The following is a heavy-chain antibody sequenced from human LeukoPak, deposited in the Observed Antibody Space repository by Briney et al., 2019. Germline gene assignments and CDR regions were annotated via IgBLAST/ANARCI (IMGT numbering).Heavy chain of an antibody. CDR1: GFTFSSYA. CDR2: ISGNGGST. CDR3: ANPPSVAGYYYYYMDV. Sequence: PGGSLRLSCAASGFTFSSYAMSWVRQAPGKGLEWVSVISGNGGSTYYADSVKGRFTFSRDNSKNKLYLQMNSLRAEDTAVYYCANPPSVAGYYYYYMDVWGKGTTVTVSS. J-gene: IGHJ6*03. V-gene: IGHV3-23*01. D-gene: IGHD6-19*01.